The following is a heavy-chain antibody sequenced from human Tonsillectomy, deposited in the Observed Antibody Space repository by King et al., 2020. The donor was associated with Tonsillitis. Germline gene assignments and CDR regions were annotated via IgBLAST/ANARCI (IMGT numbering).Heavy chain of an antibody. CDR2: IFYSGST. D-gene: IGHD3-16*01. J-gene: IGHJ4*02. V-gene: IGHV4-39*01. Sequence: LQLQESGPGLVKPSETLSLTCTVSGGSIISSSYYWDWIRQPPGKGLEWIGSIFYSGSTQYSPSLKSRVTISVDTSKDQFSLKLSSVTTADTAVYYCARTDRLSYGYYFDYWGQGTLVSVSS. CDR1: GGSIISSSYY. CDR3: ARTDRLSYGYYFDY.